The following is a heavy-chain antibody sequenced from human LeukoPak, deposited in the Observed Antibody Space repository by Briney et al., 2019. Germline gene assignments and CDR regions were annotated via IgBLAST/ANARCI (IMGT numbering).Heavy chain of an antibody. CDR2: IKSKTDGGTT. V-gene: IGHV3-15*01. CDR1: GFTFSSYG. J-gene: IGHJ4*02. Sequence: GGSLRLSCAASGFTFSSYGMHWVRQAPGKGLEWVGRIKSKTDGGTTDYAAPVKGRFTISRDDSKNTLYLQMNSLKTEDTAVYYCTTEGALYYDFWSGYLFDYWGQGTLVTVSS. D-gene: IGHD3-3*01. CDR3: TTEGALYYDFWSGYLFDY.